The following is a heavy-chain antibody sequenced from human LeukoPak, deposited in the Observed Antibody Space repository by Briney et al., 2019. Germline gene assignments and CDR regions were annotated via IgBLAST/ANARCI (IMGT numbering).Heavy chain of an antibody. J-gene: IGHJ4*02. D-gene: IGHD5-24*01. CDR1: GFTFSSYG. CDR3: AKEGRGDGYNPHFDY. CDR2: ISYDGSNK. V-gene: IGHV3-30*18. Sequence: GRSLRLSCAASGFTFSSYGMHWVRQAPGKGLEGVAVISYDGSNKYYADSVKGRFTISRDNSKNTLYLQMNSLRAEDTAVYYCAKEGRGDGYNPHFDYWGQGTLVTVSS.